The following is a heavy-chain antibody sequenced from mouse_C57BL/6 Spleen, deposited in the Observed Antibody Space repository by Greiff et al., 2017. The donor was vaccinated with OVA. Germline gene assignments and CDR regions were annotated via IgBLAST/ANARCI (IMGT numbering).Heavy chain of an antibody. D-gene: IGHD2-1*01. V-gene: IGHV5-17*01. CDR1: GFTFSDYG. J-gene: IGHJ4*01. CDR3: ARNGNYGGAMDY. CDR2: ISSGSSTI. Sequence: EVQLQESGGGLVKPGGSLKLSCAASGFTFSDYGMHWVRQAPEKGLEWVAYISSGSSTIYYADTVKGRFTISRDNAKNTLFLQMTSLRSEDTAMYYCARNGNYGGAMDYWGQGTSVTVSS.